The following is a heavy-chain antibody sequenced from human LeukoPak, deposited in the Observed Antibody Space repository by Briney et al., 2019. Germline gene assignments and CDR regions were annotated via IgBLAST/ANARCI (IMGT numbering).Heavy chain of an antibody. CDR1: GFTVSNNY. V-gene: IGHV3-53*01. Sequence: PGGSLRLSCAASGFTVSNNYMTWVRQAPGKGLEWVSLIYSAGSTYYADSVKGRFTISRDNSKNTLYLQMNSLRAEDTAVYYCAKGTDYDFWSGYLEYYYYMDVWGKGTTVTVSS. CDR3: AKGTDYDFWSGYLEYYYYMDV. CDR2: IYSAGST. J-gene: IGHJ6*03. D-gene: IGHD3-3*01.